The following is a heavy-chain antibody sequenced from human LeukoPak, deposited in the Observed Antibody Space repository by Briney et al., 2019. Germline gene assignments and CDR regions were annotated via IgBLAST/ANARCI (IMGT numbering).Heavy chain of an antibody. D-gene: IGHD3-9*01. J-gene: IGHJ6*02. Sequence: SETLSLTCTVSGGSISSSSYYWSWIRQPPGKGLEWIGYIYYSGSTNYNPSLKSRVTISVDTSKNQFSLKLSSVTAADTAVYYCARVDILTGYTLGMDVWGQGTTVTVSS. CDR1: GGSISSSSYY. CDR3: ARVDILTGYTLGMDV. V-gene: IGHV4-61*01. CDR2: IYYSGST.